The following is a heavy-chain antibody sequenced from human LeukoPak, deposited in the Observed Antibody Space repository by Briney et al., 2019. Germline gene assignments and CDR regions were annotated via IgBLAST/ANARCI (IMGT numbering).Heavy chain of an antibody. CDR3: AKPLTGGGARPPFES. V-gene: IGHV3-21*01. CDR2: ISSSSGLF. J-gene: IGHJ4*02. CDR1: GFTFSSYT. D-gene: IGHD2-21*01. Sequence: GGSLRLSCEASGFTFSSYTLTWGRQAPGEGLEWVSSISSSSGLFYYADSVEGRFTISRDNAKRSLHLQMNSLRDEDTAVYYCAKPLTGGGARPPFESWGQGTLVTVSS.